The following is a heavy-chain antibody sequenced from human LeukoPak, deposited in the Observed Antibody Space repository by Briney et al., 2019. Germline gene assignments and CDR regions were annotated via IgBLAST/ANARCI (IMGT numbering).Heavy chain of an antibody. CDR2: ISETSSFM. J-gene: IGHJ4*02. CDR3: SRESFAARWD. Sequence: GGSLRLSCAASGFTFSSYSMNWVRQAPGKGLEWISYISETSSFMYYADSVKGRFTISRDNAKNSLYLQMNSLRAEDTAVYYCSRESFAARWDWGQGTLVTVSS. D-gene: IGHD6-6*01. V-gene: IGHV3-48*01. CDR1: GFTFSSYS.